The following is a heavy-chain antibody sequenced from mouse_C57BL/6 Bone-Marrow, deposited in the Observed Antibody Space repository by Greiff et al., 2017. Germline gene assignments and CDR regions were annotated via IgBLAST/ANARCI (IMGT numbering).Heavy chain of an antibody. J-gene: IGHJ3*01. CDR1: GFNIKDDY. CDR2: IDPENGDT. V-gene: IGHV14-4*01. Sequence: EVQLQQSGAELVRPGASVKLSCTASGFNIKDDYMHWVKQRPEQGLEWIGWIDPENGDTEYASKFRGKATITADTSSNTAYLQLSSLTSEDTAVYYCTTKEVYDGYLLFAYWGQGTLVTVSA. D-gene: IGHD2-3*01. CDR3: TTKEVYDGYLLFAY.